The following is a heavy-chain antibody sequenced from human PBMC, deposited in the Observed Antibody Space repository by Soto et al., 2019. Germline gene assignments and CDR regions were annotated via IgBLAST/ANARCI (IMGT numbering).Heavy chain of an antibody. CDR2: MNPNSRNT. CDR3: ARERGGIDY. D-gene: IGHD3-10*01. V-gene: IGHV1-8*01. CDR1: GYTFTSYD. J-gene: IGHJ4*02. Sequence: ASVKVSCKASGYTFTSYDINWVRQATGQGLEWMGWMNPNSRNTVYAQKNQGRVTMTRNTSISTDNIELSRQRSKNTAVYYCARERGGIDYWGQGTLVTVSS.